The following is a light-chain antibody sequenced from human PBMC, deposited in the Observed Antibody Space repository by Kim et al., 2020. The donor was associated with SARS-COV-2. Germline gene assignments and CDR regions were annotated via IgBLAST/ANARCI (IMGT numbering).Light chain of an antibody. CDR1: SSDVGGYNY. V-gene: IGLV2-8*01. CDR2: EVS. J-gene: IGLJ2*01. CDR3: SSYAGSNNLV. Sequence: GPSVTISCTGTSSDVGGYNYVSWYQRHPGKAPKLLIYEVSKRPSGVPDRFSGSKSGNTASLTVSGLQAEDEADYYCSSYAGSNNLVFGGGTQLTVL.